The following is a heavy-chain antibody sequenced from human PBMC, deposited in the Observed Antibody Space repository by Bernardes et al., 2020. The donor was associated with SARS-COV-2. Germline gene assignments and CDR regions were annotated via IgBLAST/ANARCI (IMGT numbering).Heavy chain of an antibody. CDR1: GFTFSDYW. CDR3: AREEMATIFGACGY. CDR2: IKQDGSEK. Sequence: GGSLRLSCAASGFTFSDYWMSWVRQAPGKGLEWVANIKQDGSEKYYVDSVKGRFTISRDNAKNSLYLQMNSLRAEDTAVYYCAREEMATIFGACGYWGQGTLVTVSS. V-gene: IGHV3-7*01. D-gene: IGHD3-10*02. J-gene: IGHJ4*02.